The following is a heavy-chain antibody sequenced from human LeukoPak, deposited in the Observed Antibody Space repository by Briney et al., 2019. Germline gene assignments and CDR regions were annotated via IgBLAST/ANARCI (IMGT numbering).Heavy chain of an antibody. CDR2: INAGSGNT. D-gene: IGHD1-14*01. Sequence: ASVKVSCKASGYTVTNYVMHWVRQAPGQRLEWMGWINAGSGNTKYSQNFQGRVTITRDTSASTAYMELSSLRSEDTAVYYCASRDITATPDSYYYY. J-gene: IGHJ6*01. CDR3: ASRDITATPDSYYYY. V-gene: IGHV1-3*01. CDR1: GYTVTNYV.